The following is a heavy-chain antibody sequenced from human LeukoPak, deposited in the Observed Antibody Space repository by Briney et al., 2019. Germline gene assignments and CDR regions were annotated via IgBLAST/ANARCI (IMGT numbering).Heavy chain of an antibody. CDR2: IRSNSDGGTI. Sequence: GGSLRLSCAVSGLTFSSHWMSWVRQAPGKGLEWVGRIRSNSDGGTIDYAAPVKGRFTLSRDDSKTTLYLQMNSLQTEDTAGYYCAADFYDSTWGQGTLVTVSS. V-gene: IGHV3-15*01. CDR1: GLTFSSHW. CDR3: AADFYDST. D-gene: IGHD3-22*01. J-gene: IGHJ5*02.